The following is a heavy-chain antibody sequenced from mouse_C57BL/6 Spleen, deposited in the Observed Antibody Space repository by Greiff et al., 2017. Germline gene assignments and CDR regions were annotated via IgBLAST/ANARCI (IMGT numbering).Heavy chain of an antibody. J-gene: IGHJ4*01. CDR3: ARLPDYYAMDY. CDR2: IYPGDGDT. Sequence: QVTLKVCGPELVKPGASVKISCKASGYAFSSSWMNWVKQRPGKGLEWIGRIYPGDGDTNYNGKFKGKTTLTADKSSSTAYMQLSSLTSEDSAVYFCARLPDYYAMDYWGQGTSVTVSS. CDR1: GYAFSSSW. V-gene: IGHV1-82*01.